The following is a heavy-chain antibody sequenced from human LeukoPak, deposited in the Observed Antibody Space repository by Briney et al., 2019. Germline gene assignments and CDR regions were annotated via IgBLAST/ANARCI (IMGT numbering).Heavy chain of an antibody. CDR1: GFTFSDYY. Sequence: PGGSLRLSCAVSGFTFSDYYMTWIRQAPGKGLEWVSYISSRGNTIYYADSVKGRFTVSRDNAKNSLYLQVNSLRAEDTAVYYCARESNWAFDYWGQGTLVTVSS. CDR2: ISSRGNTI. CDR3: ARESNWAFDY. D-gene: IGHD7-27*01. J-gene: IGHJ4*02. V-gene: IGHV3-11*01.